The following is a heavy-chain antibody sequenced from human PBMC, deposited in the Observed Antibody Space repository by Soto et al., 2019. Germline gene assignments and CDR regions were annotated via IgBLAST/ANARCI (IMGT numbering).Heavy chain of an antibody. CDR2: ISGSGGST. CDR1: GFTFSSYA. CDR3: AKDNEWIRCTYRSGCLSFDY. Sequence: GSLRLSCAASGFTFSSYAMSWVRQAPGKGLEWVSAISGSGGSTYYADSVKGRFTISRDNSKNTLYLQMNSLRAEDTAVYYCAKDNEWIRCTYRSGCLSFDYWGQGTLVTVSS. V-gene: IGHV3-23*01. D-gene: IGHD6-19*01. J-gene: IGHJ4*02.